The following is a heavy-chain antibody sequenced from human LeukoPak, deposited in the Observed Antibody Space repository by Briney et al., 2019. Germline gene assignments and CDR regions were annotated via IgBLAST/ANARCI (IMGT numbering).Heavy chain of an antibody. J-gene: IGHJ3*01. Sequence: GGSLKLSCAASGFTFSGSALHWVRQTSGKGLEWVGRIRSKANNYEIAYDASVRGRFTISRDDSKNTAYLQMNTLKIEDTAMYYCMGESRRIFWGQGTMVTV. CDR2: IRSKANNYEI. CDR1: GFTFSGSA. CDR3: MGESRRIF. V-gene: IGHV3-73*01. D-gene: IGHD3-16*01.